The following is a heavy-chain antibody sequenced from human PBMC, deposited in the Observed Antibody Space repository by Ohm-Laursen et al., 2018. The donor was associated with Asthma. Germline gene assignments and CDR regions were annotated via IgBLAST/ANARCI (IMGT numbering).Heavy chain of an antibody. V-gene: IGHV4-31*03. Sequence: LQTLSLTCTVSGASITSAPYYWNWIRQHPGKGLEWIGYIYYSWSTYYNPSLESRVTISLDSSKNQFSLKLSSVTAADTAVYYCARSDYGEQSVDYWGQGTLVTVSS. CDR2: IYYSWST. CDR3: ARSDYGEQSVDY. D-gene: IGHD4-17*01. CDR1: GASITSAPYY. J-gene: IGHJ4*02.